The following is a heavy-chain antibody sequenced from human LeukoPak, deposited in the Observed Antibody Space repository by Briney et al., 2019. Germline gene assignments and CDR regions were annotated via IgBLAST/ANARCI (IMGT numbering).Heavy chain of an antibody. Sequence: GRSLRLSCVASGFTFSTYGMHWVRQAPGKGLEWVGLISDDGRIDYYADSVMGRFTVSRDNSKDTLYLQMNSLRPEDSAVYYCARDGVGIAAARLRGNWFDPWGQGTLVTVSS. CDR3: ARDGVGIAAARLRGNWFDP. CDR1: GFTFSTYG. CDR2: ISDDGRID. V-gene: IGHV3-30*03. J-gene: IGHJ5*02. D-gene: IGHD6-13*01.